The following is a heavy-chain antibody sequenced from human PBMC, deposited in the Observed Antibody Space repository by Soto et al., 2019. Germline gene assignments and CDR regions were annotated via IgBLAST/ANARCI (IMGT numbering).Heavy chain of an antibody. CDR3: ARRGGGNSVDPGYYFDY. CDR1: GYTFTSYY. J-gene: IGHJ4*02. D-gene: IGHD4-4*01. CDR2: INPSGGST. V-gene: IGHV1-46*01. Sequence: ASVKVSCKASGYTFTSYYMHWVRQAPGQGLEWMGIINPSGGSTSYAQKFQGRVTMTRDTSTSTVYMELSSLRSEDTAVYYCARRGGGNSVDPGYYFDYWGQGTLVTVSS.